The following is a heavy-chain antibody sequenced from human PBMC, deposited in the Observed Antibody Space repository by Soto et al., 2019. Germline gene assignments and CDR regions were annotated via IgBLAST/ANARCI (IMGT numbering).Heavy chain of an antibody. V-gene: IGHV3-11*01. CDR3: ASHYDMWRGYLSPVDY. Sequence: QVQLVESGGDLVKPGGSLRLSCAASEYTFSDYYMSWIRQAPGKGLEWISYIDTSGTKIYYADSVKGRFTITRDNAKNSLYPEMNSLRDEDTAVYYCASHYDMWRGYLSPVDYWGQGTLVTVSS. CDR1: EYTFSDYY. CDR2: IDTSGTKI. D-gene: IGHD3-3*01. J-gene: IGHJ4*02.